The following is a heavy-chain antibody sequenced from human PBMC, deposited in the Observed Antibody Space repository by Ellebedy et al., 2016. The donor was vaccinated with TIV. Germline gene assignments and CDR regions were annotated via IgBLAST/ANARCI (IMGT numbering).Heavy chain of an antibody. CDR3: ARGDGDPLGDDY. V-gene: IGHV3-33*08. J-gene: IGHJ4*02. CDR2: LWYDGSNK. CDR1: GFTVSSNY. D-gene: IGHD4-17*01. Sequence: GESLKISCAASGFTVSSNYMSWVRQAPGKGLEWVAVLWYDGSNKYYADSVKGRFTISRDNSKNTLYLQMNSLRAEDTAVYYCARGDGDPLGDDYWGQGTLVTVSS.